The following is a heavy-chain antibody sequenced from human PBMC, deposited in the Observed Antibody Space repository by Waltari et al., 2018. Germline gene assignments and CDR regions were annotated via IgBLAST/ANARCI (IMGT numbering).Heavy chain of an antibody. CDR1: AKIPPTYY. Sequence: GASVNVSCNISAKIPPTYYLQWVRQAPGQGLEWLGWINPDTGGAFYARKFRGRITMTSDTSINTVYLHLSGLRYDDTAVYFCATKLGRGNWLDPWGQGSLVTVSS. CDR3: ATKLGRGNWLDP. V-gene: IGHV1-2*02. D-gene: IGHD7-27*01. CDR2: INPDTGGA. J-gene: IGHJ5*02.